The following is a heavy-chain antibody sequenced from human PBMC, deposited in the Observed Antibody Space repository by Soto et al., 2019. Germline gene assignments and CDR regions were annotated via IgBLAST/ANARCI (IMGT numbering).Heavy chain of an antibody. CDR3: TRGWLRVSAGHS. Sequence: PGGSLRLSCAASGFTFDDYAMHWVRQVLGKGLEWVSSISWNSGNIGYADSVKGRFTISRDSSKNTLSLQMTTLRAEDTAVHYCTRGWLRVSAGHSWGQGTQVTVSS. D-gene: IGHD3-10*01. CDR2: ISWNSGNI. CDR1: GFTFDDYA. J-gene: IGHJ1*01. V-gene: IGHV3-9*01.